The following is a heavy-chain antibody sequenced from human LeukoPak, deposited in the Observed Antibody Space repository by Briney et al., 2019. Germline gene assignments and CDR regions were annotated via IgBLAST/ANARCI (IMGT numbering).Heavy chain of an antibody. Sequence: GGSLRLSCAASGFTFSSYWMHWVRQAPGKGLVWVSLINSDGSSTNYADSVKGRFTISRDNAKNTLYLQMNSLRAEDTAVYYCARGRQHIVVVTATCLDYWGQGTLVTVSS. CDR1: GFTFSSYW. CDR3: ARGRQHIVVVTATCLDY. D-gene: IGHD2-21*02. J-gene: IGHJ4*02. CDR2: INSDGSST. V-gene: IGHV3-74*01.